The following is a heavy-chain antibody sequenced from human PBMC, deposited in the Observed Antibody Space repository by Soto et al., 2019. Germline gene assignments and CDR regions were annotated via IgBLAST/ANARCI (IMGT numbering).Heavy chain of an antibody. CDR3: ARPMVRGVIITYYYYYGMDV. Sequence: QVPLVQSGAEVKKPGASVKVSCKASGYTFTSYGISWVRQAPGQGLEWMGWISAYNGNTNYAQKLQGRVTMTTDTSTSTAYMELRSLRSDDTAVYYCARPMVRGVIITYYYYYGMDVWGQGTTVTVSS. CDR2: ISAYNGNT. V-gene: IGHV1-18*01. D-gene: IGHD3-10*01. CDR1: GYTFTSYG. J-gene: IGHJ6*02.